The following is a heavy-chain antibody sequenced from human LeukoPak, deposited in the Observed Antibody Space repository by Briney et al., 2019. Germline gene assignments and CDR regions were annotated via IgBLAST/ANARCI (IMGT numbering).Heavy chain of an antibody. CDR3: AKEDCGGDCYPQGYYYYYMDV. CDR1: GFTFSSYA. V-gene: IGHV3-23*01. D-gene: IGHD2-21*02. J-gene: IGHJ6*03. Sequence: PGGSLRLSCAASGFTFSSYAMSWVRQAPGKGLEWVSAISGSGGSAYYADSVKGRFTISRDNSKNTLYLQMNSLRAEDTAVYYCAKEDCGGDCYPQGYYYYYMDVWGKGTTVTVSS. CDR2: ISGSGGSA.